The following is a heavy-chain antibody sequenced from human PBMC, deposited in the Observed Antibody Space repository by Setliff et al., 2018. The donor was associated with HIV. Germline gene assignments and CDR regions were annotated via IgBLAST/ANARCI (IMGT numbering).Heavy chain of an antibody. Sequence: ASVKVSCKASGYSFSKYGIGWVRQAPGQGLEWMGWISGFNGNTKYAQRFQDRVAMTTETATSTAYMEMRSLRSDDTAVYFCARVPYRSAWFSGGHDAFDIWGQGTMVTVSS. CDR3: ARVPYRSAWFSGGHDAFDI. J-gene: IGHJ3*02. V-gene: IGHV1-18*01. CDR1: GYSFSKYG. CDR2: ISGFNGNT. D-gene: IGHD6-19*01.